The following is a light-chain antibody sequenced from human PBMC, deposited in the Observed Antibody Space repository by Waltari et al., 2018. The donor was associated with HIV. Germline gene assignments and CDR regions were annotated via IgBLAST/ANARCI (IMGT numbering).Light chain of an antibody. J-gene: IGLJ3*02. V-gene: IGLV1-51*02. Sequence: QSVLTQPPSVSAAPGQKVTISCSGSSSNIEHNYVSWYQQFPGTAPKLLIFENNKRPSGIPDRFSGSKSCTSATLGITGLQTGDEADYYCGTWDSSLSAGVFGGGTKLTVL. CDR3: GTWDSSLSAGV. CDR1: SSNIEHNY. CDR2: ENN.